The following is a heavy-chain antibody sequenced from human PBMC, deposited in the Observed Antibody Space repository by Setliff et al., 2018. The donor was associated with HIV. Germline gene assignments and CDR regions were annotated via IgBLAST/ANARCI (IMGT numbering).Heavy chain of an antibody. J-gene: IGHJ4*02. D-gene: IGHD6-25*01. V-gene: IGHV4-34*01. CDR1: GESFSGYY. Sequence: PSETLSLTCAVYGESFSGYYWNWIRQPPGKGLEWVAEINHSGSTKYNPSLKSRVTISADTSKNQFSLRLTSVTAADTALYYCARVYGSGYYFDYWGQGTLVT. CDR3: ARVYGSGYYFDY. CDR2: INHSGST.